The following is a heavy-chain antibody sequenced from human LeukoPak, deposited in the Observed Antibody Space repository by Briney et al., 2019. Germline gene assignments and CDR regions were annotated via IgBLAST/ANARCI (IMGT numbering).Heavy chain of an antibody. CDR2: IRYDGSNK. J-gene: IGHJ4*02. CDR1: GITFSSYG. Sequence: PGGSLRLSCAASGITFSSYGMHWVRQAPGKGLQWVAFIRYDGSNKYYADSVKGRFTISRDNSKNTLYLQMNSLRAEDTAVYYCAKVSTDQYYYDSSGYFDYWGQGTLVTVS. V-gene: IGHV3-30*02. CDR3: AKVSTDQYYYDSSGYFDY. D-gene: IGHD3-22*01.